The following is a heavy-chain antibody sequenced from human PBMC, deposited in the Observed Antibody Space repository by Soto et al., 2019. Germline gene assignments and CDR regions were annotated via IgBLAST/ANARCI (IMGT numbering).Heavy chain of an antibody. CDR3: ARIGRYGGYARYDY. V-gene: IGHV2-70*01. Sequence: SGPTLVNPTQTLTLTCTFSGFSLSTSGMCVSWIRQPPGKALEWLALIDWDDDKYYSTSLKTRLTISKDTSKNQVVLTMTNMDPVDTATYYCARIGRYGGYARYDYWGQGTQVTVSS. D-gene: IGHD5-12*01. CDR2: IDWDDDK. CDR1: GFSLSTSGMC. J-gene: IGHJ4*02.